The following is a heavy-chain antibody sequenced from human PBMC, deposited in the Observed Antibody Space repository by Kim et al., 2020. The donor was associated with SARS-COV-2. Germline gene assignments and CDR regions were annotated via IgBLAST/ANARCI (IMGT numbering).Heavy chain of an antibody. CDR1: GGSFSGYY. CDR3: AREVYYYDSSGYGQFDY. J-gene: IGHJ4*01. Sequence: SETLSLTCAVYGGSFSGYYWSWIRQLPGKGLEWIGEINHSGSTNYNPSLKSRVTISVDTSKNQFSLKLSSVTAADTAVYYCAREVYYYDSSGYGQFDYWG. D-gene: IGHD3-22*01. V-gene: IGHV4-34*01. CDR2: INHSGST.